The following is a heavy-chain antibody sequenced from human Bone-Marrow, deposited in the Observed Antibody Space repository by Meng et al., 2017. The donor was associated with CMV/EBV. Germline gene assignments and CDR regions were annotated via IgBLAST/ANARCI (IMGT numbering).Heavy chain of an antibody. J-gene: IGHJ4*02. V-gene: IGHV3-23*01. CDR1: GFTFSSYA. CDR2: ISGSGGST. D-gene: IGHD2-2*03. CDR3: AKGPSGGYCSSTSCDDY. Sequence: GESLKISCAASGFTFSSYAMSWVRQAPGKGLEWVSAISGSGGSTYYADSVKGRFTISRDNSKNTLYLQMNSLRAEDTAVYYCAKGPSGGYCSSTSCDDYWGQGTLVTVSS.